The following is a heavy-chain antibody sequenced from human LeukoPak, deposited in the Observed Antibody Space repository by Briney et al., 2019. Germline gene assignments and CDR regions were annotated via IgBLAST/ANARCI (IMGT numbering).Heavy chain of an antibody. V-gene: IGHV3-48*01. CDR1: GFTFSSYS. CDR2: ISSSSSTI. CDR3: ASGSPGYCSSTSCPLLDY. D-gene: IGHD2-2*01. J-gene: IGHJ4*02. Sequence: GGSLRLSCAASGFTFSSYSMNWVRQAPGKGLEWVSYISSSSSTIYYADSVKGRFTISRDNARNSLYLQMDSLRAEDTAVYYCASGSPGYCSSTSCPLLDYWGQGTLVTVSS.